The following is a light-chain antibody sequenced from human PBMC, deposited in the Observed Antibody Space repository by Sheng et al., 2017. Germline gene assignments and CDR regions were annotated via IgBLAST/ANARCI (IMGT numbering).Light chain of an antibody. CDR3: QSADSNGFVV. CDR2: RDT. V-gene: IGLV3-25*03. J-gene: IGLJ2*01. Sequence: YDVTQSPSMSVSPGQTATITCSGYSLKSQFVYWYQQRPGQAPTLXMFRDTERPSGIPERFSGSSSGTTLTLTIAAVQPEDEADYYCQSADSNGFVVFGGGTETDRL. CDR1: SLKSQF.